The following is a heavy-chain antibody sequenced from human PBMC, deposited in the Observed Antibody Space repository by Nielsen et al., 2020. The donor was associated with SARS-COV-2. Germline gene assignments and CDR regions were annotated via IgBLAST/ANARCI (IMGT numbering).Heavy chain of an antibody. D-gene: IGHD3-10*01. CDR1: GFTFSSYS. CDR2: INNSSSTI. Sequence: GGSLRLSCAASGFTFSSYSMNWFRQAPGKGLEWVSYINNSSSTIYYADSVKGRFTISRDNAKNSLYLQMNSLRDEDTAVYYCARDPGYYLGSGTYYYYNMDVWGQGATVTVSS. V-gene: IGHV3-48*02. J-gene: IGHJ6*02. CDR3: ARDPGYYLGSGTYYYYNMDV.